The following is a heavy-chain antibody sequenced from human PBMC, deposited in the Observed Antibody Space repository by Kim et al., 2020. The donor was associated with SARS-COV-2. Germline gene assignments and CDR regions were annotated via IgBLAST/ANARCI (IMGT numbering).Heavy chain of an antibody. D-gene: IGHD3-16*01. J-gene: IGHJ4*02. CDR3: ARGRSSAAFDY. CDR2: T. Sequence: TNYNPSLKSRVTISVDTSKNQFSLKLSSVTAADTAVYYCARGRSSAAFDYWGQGTLVTVSS. V-gene: IGHV4-34*01.